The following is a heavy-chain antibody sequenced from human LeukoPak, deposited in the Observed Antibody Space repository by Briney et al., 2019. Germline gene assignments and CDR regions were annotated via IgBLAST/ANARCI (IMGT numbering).Heavy chain of an antibody. D-gene: IGHD2-15*01. J-gene: IGHJ4*02. CDR3: ARVFRRTPDY. V-gene: IGHV1-18*01. CDR1: GYTFISYG. Sequence: GASVKVSCKASGYTFISYGITWVRQAPGQGLEWMGWISAYNGNRDYAQKLQGRVTMTTDTSTSTAYMELRSLRSDDTAVYYCARVFRRTPDYWGQGTLVTVSS. CDR2: ISAYNGNR.